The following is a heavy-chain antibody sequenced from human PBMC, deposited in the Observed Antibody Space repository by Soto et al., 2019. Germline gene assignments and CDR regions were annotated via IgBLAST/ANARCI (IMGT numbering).Heavy chain of an antibody. Sequence: GGSLRLSCAASGFTFSSYGMHWVRQAPGKGLEWVALISFDGSNEYYADSVKGRFTISRDNSKNTLYLQMNSLRAEDTAVYYCAKERGASKDQFDHWGQGTLVTVSS. CDR2: ISFDGSNE. CDR1: GFTFSSYG. J-gene: IGHJ4*02. CDR3: AKERGASKDQFDH. V-gene: IGHV3-30*18.